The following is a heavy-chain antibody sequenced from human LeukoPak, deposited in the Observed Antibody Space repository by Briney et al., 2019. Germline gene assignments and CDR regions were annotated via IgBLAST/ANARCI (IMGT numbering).Heavy chain of an antibody. D-gene: IGHD3-22*01. V-gene: IGHV3-74*01. CDR2: INSDGSST. CDR3: SSGYYYDLFDY. Sequence: GGSLRLSCAASGFTFSSYWMHWVRQAPGKGLVWVSRINSDGSSTIYPDSVKGRFTISRDNAKNTLYLQMNSLRAEDTAVYYCSSGYYYDLFDYWGQGTLVTVSS. CDR1: GFTFSSYW. J-gene: IGHJ4*02.